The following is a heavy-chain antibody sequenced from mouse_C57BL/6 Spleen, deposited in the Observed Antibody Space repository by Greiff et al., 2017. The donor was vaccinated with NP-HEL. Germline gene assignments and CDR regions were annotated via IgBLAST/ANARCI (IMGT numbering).Heavy chain of an antibody. CDR2: ISDGGSYT. Sequence: EVQRVESGGGLVKPGGSLKLSCAASGFTFSSYAMSWVRQTPEKRLEWVATISDGGSYTYYPDNVKGRFTISRDNAKNNLYLQMSHLKSEDTAMYYCARDRGGTTVVATDYFDYWGQGTTLTVSS. CDR3: ARDRGGTTVVATDYFDY. D-gene: IGHD1-1*01. J-gene: IGHJ2*01. V-gene: IGHV5-4*01. CDR1: GFTFSSYA.